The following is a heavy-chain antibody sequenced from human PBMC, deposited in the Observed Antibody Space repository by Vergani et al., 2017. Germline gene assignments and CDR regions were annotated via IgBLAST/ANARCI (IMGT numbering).Heavy chain of an antibody. Sequence: EVQLVESGGGLVQPGGSLRLSCAASGFSLSRFWMSWVRQAPGKGLEWVSGISGSGVSAYYTDSVKGRFTISRDNSKNMLFLQMNNLRTGDTAIYYCAKQYFVSGNYLFDYWGQGTLVTVSS. J-gene: IGHJ4*02. V-gene: IGHV3-23*04. CDR3: AKQYFVSGNYLFDY. CDR1: GFSLSRFW. CDR2: ISGSGVSA. D-gene: IGHD3-10*01.